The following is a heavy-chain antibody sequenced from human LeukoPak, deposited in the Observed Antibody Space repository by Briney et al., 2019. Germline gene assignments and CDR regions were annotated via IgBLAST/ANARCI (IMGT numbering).Heavy chain of an antibody. J-gene: IGHJ4*02. Sequence: PGGSLRLSCAASGFTFSSYSMNWVRQAPGKGLEWVSSISSSSSYIYYADSVKGRFTISRDNAKNSLYLQMNSLRAEDTAVYYCARLHTYYYDSGGYYFDYWGQGTLVTVSS. CDR1: GFTFSSYS. D-gene: IGHD3-22*01. CDR2: ISSSSSYI. V-gene: IGHV3-21*01. CDR3: ARLHTYYYDSGGYYFDY.